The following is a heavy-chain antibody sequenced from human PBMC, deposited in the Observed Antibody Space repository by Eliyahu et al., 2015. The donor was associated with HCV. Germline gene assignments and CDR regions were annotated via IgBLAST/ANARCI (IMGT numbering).Heavy chain of an antibody. Sequence: QVQLQESGPGLVKPSETLSLTCTVSGGSISSXYWSWIRQPPGKGLVWIGFIYYSGSTNYNPSLKSRVTMSLDTSKNQFSLKLSSVTAADTAVYYCASGGGGIAVAGTGGWFDPWGQGTLVTVSS. CDR1: GGSISSXY. CDR3: ASGGGGIAVAGTGGWFDP. CDR2: IYYSGST. J-gene: IGHJ5*02. D-gene: IGHD6-19*01. V-gene: IGHV4-59*01.